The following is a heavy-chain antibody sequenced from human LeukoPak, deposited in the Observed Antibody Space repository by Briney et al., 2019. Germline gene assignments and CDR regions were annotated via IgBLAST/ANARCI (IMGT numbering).Heavy chain of an antibody. D-gene: IGHD2-15*01. Sequence: PGGSLRLSCTVSGFSLSSYALSWVRRAPGKGLEWVSATSSSDAGTYHADSVRGRFTISRDNSKNTLYLQMNSLRAEDAAVYYCARAPVTSCSGVLCYPFDYWGQGTLVTVSS. V-gene: IGHV3-23*01. J-gene: IGHJ4*02. CDR3: ARAPVTSCSGVLCYPFDY. CDR2: TSSSDAGT. CDR1: GFSLSSYA.